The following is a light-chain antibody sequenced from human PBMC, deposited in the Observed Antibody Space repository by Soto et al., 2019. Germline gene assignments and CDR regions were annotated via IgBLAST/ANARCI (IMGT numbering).Light chain of an antibody. V-gene: IGKV3-15*01. CDR2: DVS. CDR3: QQYNNWPFS. CDR1: QGVTTN. J-gene: IGKJ5*01. Sequence: EIVMTQSPGTLSVSPGERATLSCRAGQGVTTNFAWYQQKSGQSPRLLTYDVSIRATGVPARFSGTGSETDFTLTISGLQSEYSAVYFCQQYNNWPFSFGQGTRLEIK.